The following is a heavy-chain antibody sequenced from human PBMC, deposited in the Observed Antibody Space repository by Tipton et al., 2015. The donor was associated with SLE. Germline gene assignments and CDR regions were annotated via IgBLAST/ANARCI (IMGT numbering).Heavy chain of an antibody. CDR1: GGTFSSYG. J-gene: IGHJ3*02. D-gene: IGHD3-3*01. V-gene: IGHV1-18*01. CDR3: AVASGYQYHDAFDI. CDR2: ISAYNGNT. Sequence: QLVQSGPEVKKPGSSVKVSCKASGGTFSSYGISWVRQAPGQGLEWMGWISAYNGNTNYAQKLQGRVTMTTDTSTSTAYMELRSLRSDDTAVYYCAVASGYQYHDAFDIWGQGTMVTVSS.